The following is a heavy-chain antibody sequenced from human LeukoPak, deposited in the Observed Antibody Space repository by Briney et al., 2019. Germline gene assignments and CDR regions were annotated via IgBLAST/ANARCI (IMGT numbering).Heavy chain of an antibody. CDR2: IYYSGST. Sequence: SSETLSLTCTVSGGSISSYYWSWIRQPPGKGLEWIGYIYYSGSTNYNPSLKSRVTISVDTSKNQFSLKLSSVTAADTAVYYCARRSGRDAFDIWGQGTMVTASS. CDR1: GGSISSYY. V-gene: IGHV4-59*08. D-gene: IGHD1-14*01. CDR3: ARRSGRDAFDI. J-gene: IGHJ3*02.